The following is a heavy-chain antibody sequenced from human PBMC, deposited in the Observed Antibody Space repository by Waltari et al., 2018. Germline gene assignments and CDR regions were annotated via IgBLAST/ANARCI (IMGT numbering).Heavy chain of an antibody. CDR3: ATYIGASIGTAAFDV. J-gene: IGHJ3*01. CDR1: AGSITSNRHY. D-gene: IGHD3-16*01. V-gene: IGHV4-39*01. CDR2: ISYSGAT. Sequence: QLHLQESGPGLVKPSDTLSVTCTVSAGSITSNRHYWGWIRQPPGKGLEWTATISYSGATYNNPSLKSRVTISVDTSKNQFSLKLSSVTAADTAVYYCATYIGASIGTAAFDVWGQGTMVTVSS.